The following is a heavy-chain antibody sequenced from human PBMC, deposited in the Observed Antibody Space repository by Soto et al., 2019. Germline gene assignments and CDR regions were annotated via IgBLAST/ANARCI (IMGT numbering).Heavy chain of an antibody. CDR3: ARGSFRGYCSGGSCRNDAFDI. J-gene: IGHJ3*02. V-gene: IGHV4-34*01. Sequence: QVQLQQWGAGLLKPSETLSLTCAVYGGSFSGYYWSWIRQPPGKGLEWIGEINHSGSTNYNPSLQSRVTISVDTSKNQFSLKLSSVTAADTAVYYCARGSFRGYCSGGSCRNDAFDIWGQGTMVTVSS. CDR1: GGSFSGYY. D-gene: IGHD2-15*01. CDR2: INHSGST.